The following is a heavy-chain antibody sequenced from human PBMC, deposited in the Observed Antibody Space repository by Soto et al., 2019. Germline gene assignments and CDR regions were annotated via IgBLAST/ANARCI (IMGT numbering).Heavy chain of an antibody. D-gene: IGHD6-25*01. CDR1: GFTFSSYA. V-gene: IGHV3-23*01. CDR2: ISGSGGTT. Sequence: EVQLLESGGGLVQPGRSLRLSCAASGFTFSSYAMSWVRQAPGKGLEWVSAISGSGGTTYYAASVKGRFTISRDNSKNTLFLQMNSLRAEDTAVYYWAKVFVETGGSSGWPWTFHYWGQGTLVTVSS. CDR3: AKVFVETGGSSGWPWTFHY. J-gene: IGHJ4*02.